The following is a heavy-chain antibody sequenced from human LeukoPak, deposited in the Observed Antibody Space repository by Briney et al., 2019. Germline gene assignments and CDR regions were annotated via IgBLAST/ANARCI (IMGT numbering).Heavy chain of an antibody. D-gene: IGHD3-16*01. V-gene: IGHV3-11*01. CDR3: ARDREFRLHDP. Sequence: GGSLRLSCTASGFTFSDYYMSWIRQAPGKGLEWLSYISGSGSVTPYVDSVKGRFTISRDNAKKSLYLQIDSLRAEDTAMYYCARDREFRLHDPWGQGILVTVSS. J-gene: IGHJ5*02. CDR1: GFTFSDYY. CDR2: ISGSGSVT.